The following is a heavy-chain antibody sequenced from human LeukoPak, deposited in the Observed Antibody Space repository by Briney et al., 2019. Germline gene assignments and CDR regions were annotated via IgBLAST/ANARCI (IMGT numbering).Heavy chain of an antibody. CDR1: GFPFSSYS. CDR3: ARGQVAAAGIYDY. CDR2: ISSSSNYI. V-gene: IGHV3-21*01. D-gene: IGHD6-13*01. J-gene: IGHJ4*02. Sequence: GSLRLSFAASGFPFSSYSMNWVRQAPGKGLEWVSSISSSSNYIYYADSVKGRFTISRDNAKNSLYLQMNSLRAEDTAVYYCARGQVAAAGIYDYWGQGTLVTVSS.